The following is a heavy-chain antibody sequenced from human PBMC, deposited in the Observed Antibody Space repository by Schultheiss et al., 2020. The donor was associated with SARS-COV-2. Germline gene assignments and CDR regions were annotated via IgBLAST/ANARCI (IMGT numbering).Heavy chain of an antibody. CDR2: IYYSVNT. J-gene: IGHJ5*02. V-gene: IGHV4-30-4*01. D-gene: IGHD1-26*01. CDR3: ARIIVGASGFDP. Sequence: SETLSLTCTVSGGSISSGDYYWSWIRQPPGKGLEWIGYIYYSVNTYYNPSLKSRVTISVDTSNNQFSLKLSSVTAANTAVYYCARIIVGASGFDPWGQGTLVTVSS. CDR1: GGSISSGDYY.